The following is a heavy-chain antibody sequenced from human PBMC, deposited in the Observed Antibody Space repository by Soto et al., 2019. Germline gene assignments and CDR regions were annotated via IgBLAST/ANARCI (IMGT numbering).Heavy chain of an antibody. V-gene: IGHV3-30-3*01. J-gene: IGHJ4*02. CDR3: ARDKSPYSSGWHNRHFDY. CDR1: GFTFSSYA. D-gene: IGHD6-19*01. CDR2: ISYDGSNK. Sequence: QVQLVESGGGVVQPGRSLRLSCAASGFTFSSYAMHWVRQAPGKGLEWVAVISYDGSNKYYADSVKGRFTISRDNSKNTLYLQMNSLRAEDTAVYYCARDKSPYSSGWHNRHFDYWGQGTLVTVPS.